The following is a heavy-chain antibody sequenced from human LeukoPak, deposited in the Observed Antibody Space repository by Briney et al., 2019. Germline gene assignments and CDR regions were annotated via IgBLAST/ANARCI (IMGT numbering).Heavy chain of an antibody. CDR1: GYSFTSYW. J-gene: IGHJ4*02. Sequence: GESLKISCKGSGYSFTSYWIGWVRQMPGKGLEWMGIIYPGDSDTRYSPSFQGQVTISADKSISTAYLQRSSLKASDTAMYYCARLDGVAVAGTRLYYFDYWGQGTLVTVSS. V-gene: IGHV5-51*01. CDR2: IYPGDSDT. CDR3: ARLDGVAVAGTRLYYFDY. D-gene: IGHD6-19*01.